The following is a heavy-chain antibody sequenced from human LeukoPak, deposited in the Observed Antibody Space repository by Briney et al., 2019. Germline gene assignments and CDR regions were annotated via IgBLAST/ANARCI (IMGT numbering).Heavy chain of an antibody. D-gene: IGHD3-22*01. CDR2: IYYSGST. Sequence: KPSETLSLTCTVSGGSISSSSYYWGWIRQPPGKGLEWIGSIYYSGSTYYNPSLKSRVTISVDTSKNQFSLKLSSVTAADTAVYYCARGGPRITMIVAPYFDYWGQGTLVTVSS. CDR1: GGSISSSSYY. V-gene: IGHV4-39*01. CDR3: ARGGPRITMIVAPYFDY. J-gene: IGHJ4*02.